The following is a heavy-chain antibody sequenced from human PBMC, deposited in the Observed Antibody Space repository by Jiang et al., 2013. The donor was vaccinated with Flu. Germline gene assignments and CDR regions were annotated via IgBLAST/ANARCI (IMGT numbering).Heavy chain of an antibody. D-gene: IGHD6-19*01. V-gene: IGHV6-1*01. Sequence: QTLSLTCVISGDSVSRNNAAWNWIRQSPSRGLEWLGRTYYRSMWYYDYAGSVQSRMTVNADTSNNQFSLQLNSVTPEDTAIYYCARGAHGMTVALFDRWGQGTLVIVSS. CDR3: ARGAHGMTVALFDR. J-gene: IGHJ4*02. CDR2: TYYRSMWYY. CDR1: GDSVSRNNAA.